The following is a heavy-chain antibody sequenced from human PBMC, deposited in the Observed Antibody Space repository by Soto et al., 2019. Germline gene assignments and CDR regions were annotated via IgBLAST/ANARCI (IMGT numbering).Heavy chain of an antibody. J-gene: IGHJ6*02. V-gene: IGHV1-2*04. CDR3: ARARYCISTSCYATTYYGMDV. CDR2: INPNSGGT. CDR1: GYTFTGYY. D-gene: IGHD2-2*01. Sequence: ASVKVSCKASGYTFTGYYMHWVRQAPGQGHEWMGWINPNSGGTNYAQKFQGWVTMTRDTSISTAYIELCRLRSDDTAVYYCARARYCISTSCYATTYYGMDVWGQGTTVTVSS.